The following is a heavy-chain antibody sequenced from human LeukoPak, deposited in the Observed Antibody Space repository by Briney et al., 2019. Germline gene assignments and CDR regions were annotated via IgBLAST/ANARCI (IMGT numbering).Heavy chain of an antibody. J-gene: IGHJ6*03. CDR1: GYTLTELS. CDR3: ATAPRTLDESYMDV. Sequence: VASVKVSCKVSGYTLTELSMHWVRQAPGKGLEWMGGFDPEDGETIYAQKFQGRVTMTEDTSTDTAYMELSSLRSEDTAVYYCATAPRTLDESYMDVWGKGTTVTVSS. V-gene: IGHV1-24*01. CDR2: FDPEDGET.